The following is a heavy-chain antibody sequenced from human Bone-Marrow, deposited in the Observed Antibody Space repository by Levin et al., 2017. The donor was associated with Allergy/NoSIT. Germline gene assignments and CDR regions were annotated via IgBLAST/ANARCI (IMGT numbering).Heavy chain of an antibody. CDR1: GYIFTDYH. CDR2: INPAGGAT. CDR3: ARTKYSSSSDWFDT. D-gene: IGHD6-6*01. J-gene: IGHJ5*02. V-gene: IGHV1-46*01. Sequence: GGSLRLSCKASGYIFTDYHLHWLRQAPGRGPEWMATINPAGGATSYPQKFQGRVTMTSDTSARMVYMELSDLTSADTAVYYCARTKYSSSSDWFDTWGQGTLVTVSS.